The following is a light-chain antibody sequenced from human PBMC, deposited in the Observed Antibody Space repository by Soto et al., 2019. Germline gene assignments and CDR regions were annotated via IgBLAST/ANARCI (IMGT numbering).Light chain of an antibody. J-gene: IGKJ1*01. CDR1: QSIGSNY. V-gene: IGKV3-20*01. CDR2: NAS. CDR3: QQYGSSPWT. Sequence: EIVLTQSPGTLSLSPGESATLSCRASQSIGSNYLAWYQQKPGQAPRLLIYNASSRATGVPDRFSGSGSGTDFTLTISRLEPEDSAVYYCQQYGSSPWTFGQGTKVDIK.